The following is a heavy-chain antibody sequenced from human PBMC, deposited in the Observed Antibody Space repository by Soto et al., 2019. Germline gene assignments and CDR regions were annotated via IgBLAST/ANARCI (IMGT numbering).Heavy chain of an antibody. D-gene: IGHD6-13*01. CDR2: IHYTGNT. V-gene: IGHV4-39*01. J-gene: IGHJ1*01. Sequence: SETLSLTCTVSGGSISSISYYWGWIRQPPGKGLEYIGNIHYTGNTFYNASLKSRVTISVDTSKNQVSLKLRTVTAADTAVYYCARQVIAAAGTGYFQHWGQGAPVTVSS. CDR1: GGSISSISYY. CDR3: ARQVIAAAGTGYFQH.